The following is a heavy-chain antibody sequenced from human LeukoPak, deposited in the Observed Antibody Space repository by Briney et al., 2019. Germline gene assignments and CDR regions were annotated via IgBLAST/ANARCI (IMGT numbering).Heavy chain of an antibody. J-gene: IGHJ4*02. V-gene: IGHV3-30-3*01. CDR1: GFTFSSYA. Sequence: PGGSLRLSCAASGFTFSSYAMHWVRQAPGKGLEWVAVISYDGSNKYYADSVKGRFTISRDNSKNTLYLQMNSLRAEDTAVYYCAKDQDDFWSAHQNYYFDSWGQGILVTVSS. CDR3: AKDQDDFWSAHQNYYFDS. D-gene: IGHD3-3*01. CDR2: ISYDGSNK.